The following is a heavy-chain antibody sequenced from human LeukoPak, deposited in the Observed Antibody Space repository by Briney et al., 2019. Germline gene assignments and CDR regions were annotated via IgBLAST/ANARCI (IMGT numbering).Heavy chain of an antibody. V-gene: IGHV1-69*05. Sequence: ASVKVSCKASGGTFSSYAISWVRQAPGQGLEWTGGIIPIFGTANYAQKFQGRVTITTDESTSTAYMELSSLRSEDTAVYYCARDGSSSSPEYNWFDPWGQGTLVTVSS. CDR1: GGTFSSYA. CDR2: IIPIFGTA. CDR3: ARDGSSSSPEYNWFDP. D-gene: IGHD6-6*01. J-gene: IGHJ5*02.